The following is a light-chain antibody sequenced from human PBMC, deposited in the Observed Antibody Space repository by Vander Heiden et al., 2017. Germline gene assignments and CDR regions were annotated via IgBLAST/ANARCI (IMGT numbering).Light chain of an antibody. CDR2: END. CDR1: SSNIDSDY. J-gene: IGLJ3*02. Sequence: QPVLTQPPSVSAAPGQTVTISCTGSSSNIDSDYVSWYQQIPGTAPKLIIYENDKRHTGMPDRFSGSKSGTSATLDITGHQTGDEAYYYCGAWDSSLNNWLFGGGTKLTVL. CDR3: GAWDSSLNNWL. V-gene: IGLV1-51*02.